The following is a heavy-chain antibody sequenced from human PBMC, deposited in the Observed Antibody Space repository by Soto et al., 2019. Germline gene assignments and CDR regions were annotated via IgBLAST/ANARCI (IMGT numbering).Heavy chain of an antibody. CDR2: IIPMFGTS. Sequence: SVKVSCKASGGTFSGYAISWVRQAPGQGLEWMGEIIPMFGTSNYAQKFQGRVTITADESTSTAYMELSSLRSEDTAVYYCARGSCSSTSCYKEYYFDLWGQGTLVTVSS. CDR3: ARGSCSSTSCYKEYYFDL. V-gene: IGHV1-69*13. D-gene: IGHD2-2*02. J-gene: IGHJ4*02. CDR1: GGTFSGYA.